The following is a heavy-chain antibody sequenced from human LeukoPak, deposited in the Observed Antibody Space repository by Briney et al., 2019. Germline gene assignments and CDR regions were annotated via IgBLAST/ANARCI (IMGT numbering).Heavy chain of an antibody. D-gene: IGHD2-2*02. CDR3: ARGTRIVVVPAAILYYFDY. Sequence: ASVKVSCKASGYTFTSYDINWVRQATGQGLEWMGWMNPNSGNTGYAQKFQGRVTITRNTSISTAYMELSNLRSEDTAVYYCARGTRIVVVPAAILYYFDYWGQGTLVTVSS. V-gene: IGHV1-8*03. J-gene: IGHJ4*02. CDR2: MNPNSGNT. CDR1: GYTFTSYD.